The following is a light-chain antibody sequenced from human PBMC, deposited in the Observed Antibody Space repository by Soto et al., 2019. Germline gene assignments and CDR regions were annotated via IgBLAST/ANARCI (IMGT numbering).Light chain of an antibody. CDR2: GVS. CDR1: SSDLGNYNY. V-gene: IGLV2-14*01. J-gene: IGLJ2*01. CDR3: TSYTSKKTVV. Sequence: QSVLTQPASVSGSPGQSITISCTGTSSDLGNYNYVSWYQQHPGKAPQLMIYGVSNRPSGVSNRFSGSKSGNTASLTISGLQAEDEADYYCTSYTSKKTVVLGGGTKLTVL.